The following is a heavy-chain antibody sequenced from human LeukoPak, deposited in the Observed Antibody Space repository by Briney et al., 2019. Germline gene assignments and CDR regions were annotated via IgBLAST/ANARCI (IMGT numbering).Heavy chain of an antibody. CDR2: INHSGST. V-gene: IGHV4-34*01. CDR1: GGSFSGYY. Sequence: SEXXSLTCAVYGGSFSGYYWSWIRQPPGKGLEWIGEINHSGSTNYNPSLKSRVTISVDTSKNQFSLKLSSVTAADTAVYYCASMDDYGADWGQGTLVTVSS. CDR3: ASMDDYGAD. J-gene: IGHJ4*02. D-gene: IGHD4-17*01.